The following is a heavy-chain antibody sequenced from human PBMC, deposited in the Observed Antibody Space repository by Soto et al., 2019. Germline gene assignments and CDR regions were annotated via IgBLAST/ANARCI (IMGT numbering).Heavy chain of an antibody. Sequence: EVQLVESGGGLVQPGGSLRLSCEASGFMFSAYWMSWVRQDPRKGLEWVATISGGASDKFYVDSVKGRVTISRDDAKNALYLQRNSLRDEDTAVYYCVREDWQRFDHWGQGTLVTVSS. D-gene: IGHD6-25*01. V-gene: IGHV3-7*01. CDR1: GFMFSAYW. CDR2: ISGGASDK. CDR3: VREDWQRFDH. J-gene: IGHJ4*02.